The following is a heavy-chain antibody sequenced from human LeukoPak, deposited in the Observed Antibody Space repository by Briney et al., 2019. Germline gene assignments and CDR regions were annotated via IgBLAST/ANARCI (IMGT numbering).Heavy chain of an antibody. Sequence: ASVKVSCKASGYTFTSYYMHWVRQAPGQRLEWMGWINAGNGNTKYSQKFQGRVTITRDTSASTAYMELSSLRSEDTAVYYCARNPPRITMDTYWFDPWGQGTLVTVSS. J-gene: IGHJ5*02. V-gene: IGHV1-3*01. CDR2: INAGNGNT. CDR3: ARNPPRITMDTYWFDP. D-gene: IGHD3-10*01. CDR1: GYTFTSYY.